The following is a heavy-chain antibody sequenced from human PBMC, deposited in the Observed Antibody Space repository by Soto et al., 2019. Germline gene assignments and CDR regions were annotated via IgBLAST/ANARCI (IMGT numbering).Heavy chain of an antibody. V-gene: IGHV3-48*03. J-gene: IGHJ6*02. CDR3: ARGTRYYYGMDV. CDR1: GYTFPNYG. D-gene: IGHD1-1*01. Sequence: SCKASGYTFPNYGITWVRQAPGKGLEWVSYISTSGTTIHYADSVKGRFLISRDNAMSSVFLQMNSLRAEDTSVYCCARGTRYYYGMDVWGQGPTVTDSS. CDR2: ISTSGTTI.